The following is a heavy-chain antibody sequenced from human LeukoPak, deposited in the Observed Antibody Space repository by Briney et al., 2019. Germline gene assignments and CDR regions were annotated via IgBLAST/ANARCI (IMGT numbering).Heavy chain of an antibody. CDR3: AREVAGTALN. CDR1: GGSISSGSYY. Sequence: SETLSLTCTVSGGSISSGSYYWSWIRQPAGKGLEWIGRIYTSGSTNYNPSLKSRVTISVDTSKNQFSLKLSSVTAADTAVYYCAREVAGTALNWGQGTLVTVSS. D-gene: IGHD6-19*01. V-gene: IGHV4-61*02. CDR2: IYTSGST. J-gene: IGHJ4*02.